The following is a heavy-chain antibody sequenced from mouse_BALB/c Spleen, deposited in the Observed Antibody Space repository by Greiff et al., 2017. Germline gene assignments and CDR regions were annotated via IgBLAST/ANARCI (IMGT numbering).Heavy chain of an antibody. V-gene: IGHV5-4*02. J-gene: IGHJ2*01. Sequence: EVQGVESGGGLVKPGGSLKLSCAASGFTFSDYYMYWVRQTPEKRLEWVATISDGGSYTYYPDSVKGRFTISRDNAKNNLYLQMSSLKSEDTAMYYCARYFDYWGQGTTLTVSS. CDR1: GFTFSDYY. CDR3: ARYFDY. CDR2: ISDGGSYT.